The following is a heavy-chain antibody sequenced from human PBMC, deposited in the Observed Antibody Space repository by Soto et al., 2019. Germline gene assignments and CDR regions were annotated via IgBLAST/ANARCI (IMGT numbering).Heavy chain of an antibody. Sequence: QVQLVESGGGVVQPGRSVRLSCAASGFTFSSYGMHWVRQAPGKGLEWVAVISYDGSNKYYADSVKGRFTISRDNSKNTLYLQMNSLRAEDTAVYYCAKDRDGRMFGMDVWGQGTTVTVSS. CDR2: ISYDGSNK. V-gene: IGHV3-30*18. CDR1: GFTFSSYG. D-gene: IGHD3-10*01. CDR3: AKDRDGRMFGMDV. J-gene: IGHJ6*02.